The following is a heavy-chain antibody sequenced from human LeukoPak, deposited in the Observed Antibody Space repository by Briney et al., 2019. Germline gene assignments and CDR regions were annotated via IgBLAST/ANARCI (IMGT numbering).Heavy chain of an antibody. CDR3: ARGREAQAAALDY. Sequence: GGSLRLSCAASGFTFSSYSMNWVRQAPGEGLEWVSSISSSSSYIYYADSVKGRFTISRDNAKNSLYLQMNSLRAEDTAVYYCARGREAQAAALDYWGQGTLVTVSS. J-gene: IGHJ4*02. CDR2: ISSSSSYI. V-gene: IGHV3-21*01. D-gene: IGHD6-13*01. CDR1: GFTFSSYS.